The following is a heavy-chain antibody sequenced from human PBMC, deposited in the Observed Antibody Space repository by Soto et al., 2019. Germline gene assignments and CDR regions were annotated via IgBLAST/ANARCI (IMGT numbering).Heavy chain of an antibody. CDR3: TTAAISPYGGLIGPFDY. CDR1: GYTFTAYA. CDR2: INPANGNT. V-gene: IGHV1-3*05. D-gene: IGHD3-16*02. J-gene: IGHJ4*02. Sequence: QVQLAQSGAEERKPGASVKVSCEATGYTFTAYAMHWVRQAPGQSLEWMGWINPANGNTRYSQKFQGRLTITSDTTANTVYTELSSLTSEDTAMYYCTTAAISPYGGLIGPFDYWGQGNLVTVSS.